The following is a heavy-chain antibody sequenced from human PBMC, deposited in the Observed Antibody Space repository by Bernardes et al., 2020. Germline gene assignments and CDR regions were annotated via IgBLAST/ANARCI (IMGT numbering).Heavy chain of an antibody. J-gene: IGHJ4*02. V-gene: IGHV3-23*01. CDR3: TKAPMVTFGGVVIPDY. Sequence: GGSLRLSCAASGFTFSNYVMSWVRQAPGKGLEWVSALSGSGVTKYYADSVKGRFTVSRDNSENTLFLAMNSLRPEDTAIHYCTKAPMVTFGGVVIPDYWGRGTQVTVSS. CDR2: LSGSGVTK. CDR1: GFTFSNYV. D-gene: IGHD3-16*01.